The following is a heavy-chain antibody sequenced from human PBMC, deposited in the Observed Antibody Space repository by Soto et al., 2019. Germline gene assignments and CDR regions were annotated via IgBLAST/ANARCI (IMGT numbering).Heavy chain of an antibody. CDR3: ARVRYYYDSSGSKNWFDS. D-gene: IGHD3-22*01. CDR1: GGSFSSSNDY. CDR2: IYYNWST. J-gene: IGHJ5*01. Sequence: SETLSLTCTVSGGSFSSSNDYWVWIRQPPGKGLEWIGYIYYNWSTNYNPSLKSRVTISVDTSKNQFSLKLSSVTAADTAVYYCARVRYYYDSSGSKNWFDSWGQGTLVTVSS. V-gene: IGHV4-61*01.